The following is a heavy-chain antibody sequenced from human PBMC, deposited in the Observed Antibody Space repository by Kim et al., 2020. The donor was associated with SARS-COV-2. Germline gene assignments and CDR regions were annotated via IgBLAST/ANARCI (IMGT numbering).Heavy chain of an antibody. D-gene: IGHD3-10*01. V-gene: IGHV3-11*06. CDR3: ARVPLSGTYYSTYYFDS. J-gene: IGHJ4*02. Sequence: SVKGRFPISRDDAENSLYLQLNSLRAEDTAVYYCARVPLSGTYYSTYYFDSWGQGALVTVSS.